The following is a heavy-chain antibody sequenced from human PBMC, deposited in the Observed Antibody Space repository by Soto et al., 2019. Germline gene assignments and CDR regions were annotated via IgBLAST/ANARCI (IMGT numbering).Heavy chain of an antibody. V-gene: IGHV4-34*01. D-gene: IGHD3-3*01. CDR3: ARGLGYYDFWSGYPYYFGMDV. J-gene: IGHJ6*02. CDR1: GGSFSGYY. CDR2: INHSGST. Sequence: SETLSLTCAVYGGSFSGYYWSWIRQPPGKGLEWIGEINHSGSTNYNPSLKSRVTISVDTSKNQFSLKLSSVTAADTAVYYCARGLGYYDFWSGYPYYFGMDVWGQGTTVS.